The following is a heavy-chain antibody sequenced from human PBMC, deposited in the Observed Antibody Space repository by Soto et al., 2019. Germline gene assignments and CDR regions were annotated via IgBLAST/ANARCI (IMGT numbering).Heavy chain of an antibody. CDR2: IWYDGSNK. Sequence: QVPLVESGGGVVQPGRSLRLSCAASGFTFSSYGMHWVRQAPGTGMQRVAVIWYDGSNKYYADSVKGRFTIARENSKNTLYLQMNSLRAEDTAVYYCARDYMTTVTPGYYYYYGMDVWGQGTTFTVSS. J-gene: IGHJ6*02. CDR1: GFTFSSYG. D-gene: IGHD4-4*01. V-gene: IGHV3-33*01. CDR3: ARDYMTTVTPGYYYYYGMDV.